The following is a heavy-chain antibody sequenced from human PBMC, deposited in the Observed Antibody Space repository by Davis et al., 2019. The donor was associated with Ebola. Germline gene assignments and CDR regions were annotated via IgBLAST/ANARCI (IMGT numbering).Heavy chain of an antibody. CDR1: GYTFTNFW. CDR2: IYPGDSDT. V-gene: IGHV5-51*01. CDR3: ASGVVRYYFDY. J-gene: IGHJ4*02. D-gene: IGHD3-16*01. Sequence: KVSCKGSGYTFTNFWIGWVRQMPGKGLEWVGIIYPGDSDTRYSPSFQGQVTISAEKSISTAYLQWSRLKASDTAMYYCASGVVRYYFDYWGQGTLVTVSS.